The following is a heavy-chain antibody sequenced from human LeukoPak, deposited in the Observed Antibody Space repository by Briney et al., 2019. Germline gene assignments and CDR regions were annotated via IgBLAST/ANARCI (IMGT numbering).Heavy chain of an antibody. CDR1: GGSISSYY. V-gene: IGHV4-59*08. Sequence: SETLSLTCTVSGGSISSYYWSWLRQPPGKGLEWIGYIYYTGSTNYNPFLKSRVTISVDTSKNQFSLKLSSVTAADTAVYYCARHSYGSQFDYWGQGTLVTVSS. D-gene: IGHD5-18*01. J-gene: IGHJ4*02. CDR3: ARHSYGSQFDY. CDR2: IYYTGST.